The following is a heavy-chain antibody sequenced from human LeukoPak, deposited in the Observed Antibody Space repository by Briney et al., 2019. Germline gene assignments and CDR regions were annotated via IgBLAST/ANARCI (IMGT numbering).Heavy chain of an antibody. CDR2: IYYSGST. D-gene: IGHD1-1*01. Sequence: PSETLYLTCTVSGGSISTYFWSWIRQPPGKGLEWIGYIYYSGSTNYNPSLKSRVTISVDTSKNQFSLKLSSVTAADTAVYYCARWDGKWFDPWGQGTLVTVSS. CDR1: GGSISTYF. J-gene: IGHJ5*02. V-gene: IGHV4-59*01. CDR3: ARWDGKWFDP.